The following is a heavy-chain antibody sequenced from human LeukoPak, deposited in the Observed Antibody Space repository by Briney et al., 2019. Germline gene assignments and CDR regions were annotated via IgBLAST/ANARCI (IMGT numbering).Heavy chain of an antibody. D-gene: IGHD3-3*01. J-gene: IGHJ5*02. CDR1: GYTFTSYD. V-gene: IGHV1-18*01. CDR3: ARDIPGGYYDFWSGYPRGFDP. Sequence: RGASVKVSCKASGYTFTSYDINWVRQAPGQGLEWMGWISAYNGNTNYAQKLQGRVTMTTDTSTSTAYMELRSLRSDDTAVYYCARDIPGGYYDFWSGYPRGFDPWGQGTLVTVSS. CDR2: ISAYNGNT.